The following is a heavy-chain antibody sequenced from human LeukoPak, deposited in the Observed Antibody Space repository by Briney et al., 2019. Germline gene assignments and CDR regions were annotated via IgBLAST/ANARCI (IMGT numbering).Heavy chain of an antibody. CDR2: IIPIFGTA. V-gene: IGHV1-69*05. CDR1: GGTFSSYA. J-gene: IGHJ4*02. D-gene: IGHD3-10*01. CDR3: ARGGSSPY. Sequence: SVKVSCKXSGGTFSSYAISWVRQAPRQGLEWMGGIIPIFGTANYSQKFQGRVTITTDESTSTAYMELSSLRSEDTAVYYCARGGSSPYWGQGTLVTVSS.